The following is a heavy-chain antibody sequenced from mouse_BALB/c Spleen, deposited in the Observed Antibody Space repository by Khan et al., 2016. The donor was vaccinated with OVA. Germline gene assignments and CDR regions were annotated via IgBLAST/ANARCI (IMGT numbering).Heavy chain of an antibody. Sequence: EVELVESGGDLVKTGGSLKLSCAASGFTFSTYGMSWVRQTPDKRLEWVATISSGGHYTYYPDNVKGRFTISRDNAKNTLYLQMSSLKSEDTAMYYCASHLTGSFAYWGQGTLVTVSA. CDR1: GFTFSTYG. J-gene: IGHJ3*01. V-gene: IGHV5-6*01. D-gene: IGHD4-1*01. CDR3: ASHLTGSFAY. CDR2: ISSGGHYT.